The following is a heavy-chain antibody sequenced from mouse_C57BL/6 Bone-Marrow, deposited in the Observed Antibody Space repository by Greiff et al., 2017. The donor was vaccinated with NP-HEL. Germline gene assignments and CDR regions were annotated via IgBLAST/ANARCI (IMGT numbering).Heavy chain of an antibody. J-gene: IGHJ4*01. CDR1: GFSFTSYG. Sequence: VMLVESGPGLVAPSQSLSITCTVSGFSFTSYGVSWVRQPPGKGLEWLGVIWGDGSTNYHSALISRLSTRKDNSKSQVFLKLNSLQTDDTATYYCAKPGLGYAMDYWGQGTSVTVSS. CDR3: AKPGLGYAMDY. D-gene: IGHD4-1*01. CDR2: IWGDGST. V-gene: IGHV2-3*01.